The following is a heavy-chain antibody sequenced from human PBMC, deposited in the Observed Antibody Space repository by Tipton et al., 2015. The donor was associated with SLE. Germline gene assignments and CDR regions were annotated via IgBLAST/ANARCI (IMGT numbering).Heavy chain of an antibody. Sequence: TLSLTCTVSGGSISSTTWWIWVRQPPGKGLEWIGEIYPTGSTNYNPSLKSRVTISIDKSHSQVSLNLSSVTAADTAVYYCARGKTAAAIVYWGQGTLVSVSS. D-gene: IGHD6-13*01. V-gene: IGHV4-4*02. CDR1: GGSISSTTW. CDR2: IYPTGST. CDR3: ARGKTAAAIVY. J-gene: IGHJ4*02.